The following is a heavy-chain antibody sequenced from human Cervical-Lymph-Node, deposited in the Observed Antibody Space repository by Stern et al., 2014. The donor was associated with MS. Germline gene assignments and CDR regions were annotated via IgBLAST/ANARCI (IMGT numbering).Heavy chain of an antibody. D-gene: IGHD3-10*01. J-gene: IGHJ4*02. CDR1: GFTFSDFY. CDR3: AKGYHYASH. Sequence: AHLVESGGGLVKPGGSLRLSCAVSGFTFSDFYMSWIRQAPGKGLEWVSYISSSGSTIYYADSVKGRFTISRDNAKNSLFLQINSLRADDTAVYYCAKGYHYASHWGQGTLVTVSS. CDR2: ISSSGSTI. V-gene: IGHV3-11*01.